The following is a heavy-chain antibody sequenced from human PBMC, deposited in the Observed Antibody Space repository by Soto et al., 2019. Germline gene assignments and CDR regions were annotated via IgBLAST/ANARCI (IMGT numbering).Heavy chain of an antibody. CDR1: GGTFSSYT. J-gene: IGHJ3*02. CDR3: ARDLSTSLYCSSTSCYFAFDI. D-gene: IGHD2-2*01. Sequence: QVQLVQSGAEVKKPGSSVKVSCKASGGTFSSYTISWVRQAPGQGLEWMGRIIPILGIANYAQKFQGRVTITADNSTSTAYMELSSLRSEDKAVYYCARDLSTSLYCSSTSCYFAFDIWGQGTMVTVSS. CDR2: IIPILGIA. V-gene: IGHV1-69*08.